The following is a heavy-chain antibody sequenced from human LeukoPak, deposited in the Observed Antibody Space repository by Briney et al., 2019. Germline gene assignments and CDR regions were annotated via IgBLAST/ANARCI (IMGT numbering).Heavy chain of an antibody. Sequence: WASVKVSCKASGYTFTGYYMHWVRQAPGQGLEWMGWINPNSGGTNYAQKFQGRVTMTRDTSISTAYMELSRLRSDDTAVYYCARAGAPLIAAALLFDYWGQGTLVTVSS. V-gene: IGHV1-2*02. CDR1: GYTFTGYY. J-gene: IGHJ4*02. CDR3: ARAGAPLIAAALLFDY. CDR2: INPNSGGT. D-gene: IGHD6-13*01.